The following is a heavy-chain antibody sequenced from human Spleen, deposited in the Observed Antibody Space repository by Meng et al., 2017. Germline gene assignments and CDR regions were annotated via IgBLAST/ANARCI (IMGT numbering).Heavy chain of an antibody. J-gene: IGHJ3*02. CDR3: ARGGLYSYGPDDGFNI. Sequence: GESLKISCAASGFTVSHNYMSWVRQAPGKGLEWVSVIYSGGNTYYADSVKGRFTISRDNSKNTVFLQINSLRVEDTAVYYCARGGLYSYGPDDGFNIWGPGTMVTVSS. V-gene: IGHV3-66*02. D-gene: IGHD5-18*01. CDR2: IYSGGNT. CDR1: GFTVSHNY.